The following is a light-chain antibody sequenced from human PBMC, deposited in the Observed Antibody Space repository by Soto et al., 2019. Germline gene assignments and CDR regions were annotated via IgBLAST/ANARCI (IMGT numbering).Light chain of an antibody. V-gene: IGKV3-20*01. CDR2: GAS. J-gene: IGKJ1*01. Sequence: SPRTLSLSPRERSTLSCRASQSVSSSYLAWYQQKPGQAPRLRIYGASSRATGIPDRLSGSGSGTDFTLTISRLESEDFAVYYCKKYGSAPQTFGEGAKV. CDR1: QSVSSSY. CDR3: KKYGSAPQT.